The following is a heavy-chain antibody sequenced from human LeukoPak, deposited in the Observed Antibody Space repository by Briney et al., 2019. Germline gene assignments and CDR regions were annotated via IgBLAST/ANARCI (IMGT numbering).Heavy chain of an antibody. D-gene: IGHD3-22*01. V-gene: IGHV3-9*01. CDR1: GFTFDDYA. Sequence: GRSLRLSCAASGFTFDDYAMHWARQTPGKGLEWVSGLSWNGASSDCSDSVKGRFTISRDNAKNSLHLQMNSLRAEDTALYFCAKAGTYYRDGSGNGYYNYFENWGQGTPVTVSS. CDR2: LSWNGASS. CDR3: AKAGTYYRDGSGNGYYNYFEN. J-gene: IGHJ4*02.